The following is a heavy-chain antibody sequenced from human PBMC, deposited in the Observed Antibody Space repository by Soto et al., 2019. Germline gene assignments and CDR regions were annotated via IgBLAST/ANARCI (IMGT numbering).Heavy chain of an antibody. D-gene: IGHD2-2*01. V-gene: IGHV1-69*01. CDR1: GSTFISNA. Sequence: SVKVPCKTSGSTFISNAISWERQAPEQGLEWMGWIIPIFGTANYAQKFQGRVTITADESTNTAYKELSSLRSEDTAVYYCARHPGGLLFTLVDYWGQGTLVTVSS. CDR3: ARHPGGLLFTLVDY. CDR2: IIPIFGTA. J-gene: IGHJ4*02.